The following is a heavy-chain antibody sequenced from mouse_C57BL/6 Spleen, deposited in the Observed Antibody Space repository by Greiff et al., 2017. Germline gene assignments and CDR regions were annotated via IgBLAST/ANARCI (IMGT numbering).Heavy chain of an antibody. CDR1: GYTFTDYY. V-gene: IGHV1-26*01. Sequence: EVKLQQSGPELVKPGASVKISCKASGYTFTDYYMNWVKQSHGKSLEWIGDINPNNGGTSYNQKFKGKATLTVDKSSSTAYMELRSLTSEDSAVYYCARGGPYYSNYGWFAYWGQGTLVTVSA. CDR2: INPNNGGT. CDR3: ARGGPYYSNYGWFAY. J-gene: IGHJ3*01. D-gene: IGHD2-5*01.